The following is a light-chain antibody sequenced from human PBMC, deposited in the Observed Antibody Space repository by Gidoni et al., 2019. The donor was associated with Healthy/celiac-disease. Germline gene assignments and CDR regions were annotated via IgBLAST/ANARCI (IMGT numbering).Light chain of an antibody. CDR1: QSILYSANNKNY. Sequence: DSVMTQSPDPLAVSPCERATINCKSSQSILYSANNKNYLPWYQQKPGHPPKLLIYWASTRESGVPDRFSGSGSGTDFTLTISSLQAEDVAVYYCQQYYGTPITFGRGTRLEIK. CDR2: WAS. V-gene: IGKV4-1*01. CDR3: QQYYGTPIT. J-gene: IGKJ5*01.